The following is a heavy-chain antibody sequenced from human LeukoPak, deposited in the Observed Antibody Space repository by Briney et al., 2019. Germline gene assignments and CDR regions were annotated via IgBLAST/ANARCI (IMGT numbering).Heavy chain of an antibody. V-gene: IGHV3-74*01. Sequence: PRGSLRLSCAASGFTLSPQWMSWVRQAPGKGLEWVSRINDDGSRTDYADSVKGRFTIPRDNAKNMVYLQMNSLRAEDTAMYFCARAKPLYNGGLDYWGQGTLVTVSS. CDR2: INDDGSRT. CDR3: ARAKPLYNGGLDY. CDR1: GFTLSPQW. D-gene: IGHD2-8*01. J-gene: IGHJ4*02.